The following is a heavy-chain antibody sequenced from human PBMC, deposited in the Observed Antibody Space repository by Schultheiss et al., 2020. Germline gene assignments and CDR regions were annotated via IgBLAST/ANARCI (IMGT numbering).Heavy chain of an antibody. CDR3: ARGSVAGTMREYYFDY. CDR1: GGSISSYY. J-gene: IGHJ4*02. D-gene: IGHD6-19*01. V-gene: IGHV4-59*12. Sequence: SETLSLTCTVSGGSISSYYWSWIREPPGKGLEWIGYIYYSGSTNYNPSLKSRVTISVDRSKNQFSLKLSSVTAADTAVYYCARGSVAGTMREYYFDYWGQGTLVTVSS. CDR2: IYYSGST.